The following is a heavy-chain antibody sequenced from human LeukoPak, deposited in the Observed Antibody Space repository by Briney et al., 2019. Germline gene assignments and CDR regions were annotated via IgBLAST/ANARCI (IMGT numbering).Heavy chain of an antibody. Sequence: GGSLRLSCSASGFTFTTYGMNWVRQAPGKGLEWVSGIGGSGVRTYYADSVKGRFTISRDNSRNTVYLQMKSLRAEDTALYHCARKGLGGELGGFDYWGQGTLVTVSS. CDR2: IGGSGVRT. D-gene: IGHD1-26*01. V-gene: IGHV3-23*01. CDR1: GFTFTTYG. J-gene: IGHJ4*02. CDR3: ARKGLGGELGGFDY.